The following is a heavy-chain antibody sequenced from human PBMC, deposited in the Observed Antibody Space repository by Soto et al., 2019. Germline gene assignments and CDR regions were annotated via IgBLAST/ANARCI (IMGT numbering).Heavy chain of an antibody. CDR2: ISAYNGNT. D-gene: IGHD3-3*01. Sequence: QVQLVQSGAEVKKPGASVKVSCKASGYSFTRYYINWVRQAPGQGLEWMGWISAYNGNTHYEEKIQGRVTLTTDTSTSTPYMELRSPRSSHTAVFFFATRGQLDLLSDYWGQGTLVTVSS. CDR1: GYSFTRYY. J-gene: IGHJ4*02. V-gene: IGHV1-18*01. CDR3: ATRGQLDLLSDY.